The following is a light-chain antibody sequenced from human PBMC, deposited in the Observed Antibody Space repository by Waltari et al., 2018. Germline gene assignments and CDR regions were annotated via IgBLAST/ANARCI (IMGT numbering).Light chain of an antibody. CDR2: GAS. Sequence: DIVLTQSPGTLSLSPGERATLSCRASKSVSSSYVAWYQQRPGQAPRLLIYGASDRATGIPHRFSGSGSGAHFTLTISRLEPEDFAVYFCQQSFTSPWTFGQGTKVEIK. J-gene: IGKJ1*01. V-gene: IGKV3-20*01. CDR1: KSVSSSY. CDR3: QQSFTSPWT.